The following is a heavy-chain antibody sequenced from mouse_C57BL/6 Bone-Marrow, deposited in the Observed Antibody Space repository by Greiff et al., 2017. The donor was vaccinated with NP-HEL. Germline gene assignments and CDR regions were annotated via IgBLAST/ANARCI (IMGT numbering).Heavy chain of an antibody. D-gene: IGHD1-1*01. CDR3: ARLLTTVVARYFDV. V-gene: IGHV1-82*01. CDR1: GYAFSSSW. CDR2: IYPGDGDT. Sequence: QVQLKQSGPELVKPGASVKISCKASGYAFSSSWMNWVKQRPGKGLEWIGRIYPGDGDTNYNGKFKGKATLTADKSSSTAYMQLSSLTSEDSAVYFCARLLTTVVARYFDVWGTGTTVTVSS. J-gene: IGHJ1*03.